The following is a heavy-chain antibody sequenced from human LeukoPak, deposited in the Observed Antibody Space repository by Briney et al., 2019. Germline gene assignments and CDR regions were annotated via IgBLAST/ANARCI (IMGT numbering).Heavy chain of an antibody. CDR3: SEGYFEPFDH. CDR1: GASVSSSH. D-gene: IGHD2/OR15-2a*01. J-gene: IGHJ4*02. CDR2: LSYTGKT. V-gene: IGHV4-59*02. Sequence: PSETLSLTCLVPGASVSSSHWNWIRHFPGKGLEWIGCLSYTGKTDYNPSLTGRVTISLGTSKNQVSLKLRSVTAADTAVYYCSEGYFEPFDHWGQGILVTVSS.